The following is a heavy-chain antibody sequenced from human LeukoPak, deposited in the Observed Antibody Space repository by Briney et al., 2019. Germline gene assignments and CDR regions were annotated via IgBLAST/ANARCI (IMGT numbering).Heavy chain of an antibody. D-gene: IGHD4-11*01. CDR2: MNPNSGNT. CDR3: ARVSGTVIDY. CDR1: GYTLTSYD. Sequence: GASVKVSCKASGYTLTSYDINWVRQATGQGLEWMGWMNPNSGNTGYAQKFQGRVNMTRNTYISTAYMELSSLRSEDTAVYYCARVSGTVIDYWGQGTLVTVSS. V-gene: IGHV1-8*01. J-gene: IGHJ4*02.